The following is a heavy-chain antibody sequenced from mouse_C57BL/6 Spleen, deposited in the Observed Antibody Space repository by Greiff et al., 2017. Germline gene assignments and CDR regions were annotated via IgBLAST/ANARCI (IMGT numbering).Heavy chain of an antibody. V-gene: IGHV1-7*01. Sequence: VQLQESGAELAKPGASVKLSCKASGYTFTSYWMHWVKQRPGQGLEWIGYINPSSGYTKYNQKFKDKATLTADKSSSTAYMQLSSLTYEDSAVXYCTRYGLAGDYYFDYWGQGTTLTVSS. D-gene: IGHD1-1*01. CDR2: INPSSGYT. J-gene: IGHJ2*01. CDR3: TRYGLAGDYYFDY. CDR1: GYTFTSYW.